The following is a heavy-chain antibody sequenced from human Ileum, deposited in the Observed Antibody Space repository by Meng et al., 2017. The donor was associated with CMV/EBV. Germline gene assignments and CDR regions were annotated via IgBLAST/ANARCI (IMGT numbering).Heavy chain of an antibody. J-gene: IGHJ4*02. CDR2: INSDGTTT. CDR1: GFTFSSHW. Sequence: GESLKISCAASGFTFSSHWMHWVRQAPGKGLAWVSRINSDGTTTTYANSVKGRFTISRDNAANTLYLQMNSLRADDTAVYYCTREPISGYGNFAYWGQGTLVTVSS. D-gene: IGHD3-16*01. V-gene: IGHV3-74*01. CDR3: TREPISGYGNFAY.